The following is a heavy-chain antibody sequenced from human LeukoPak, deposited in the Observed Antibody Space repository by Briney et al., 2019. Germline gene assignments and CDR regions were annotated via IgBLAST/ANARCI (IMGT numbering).Heavy chain of an antibody. D-gene: IGHD1-14*01. CDR2: IKVDGTEK. CDR1: GFTFSAFW. Sequence: PGGSLRLSCAASGFTFSAFWMSWVRQAPGKGLEWVANIKVDGTEKNYVDSVKGRLTISRDNAKNSLYLQMNSLRAEDTAVYYCARGGRNLDPWGQGTLVTVSS. CDR3: ARGGRNLDP. J-gene: IGHJ5*02. V-gene: IGHV3-7*01.